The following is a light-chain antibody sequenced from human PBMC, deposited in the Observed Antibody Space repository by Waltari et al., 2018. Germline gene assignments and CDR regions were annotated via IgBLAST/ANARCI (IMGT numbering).Light chain of an antibody. Sequence: QSALTQPASVSGSPGQSITISCTGTSNDVGGYKYVSWYQQHPGKAPKVLIYEVNNRSSGVSSRFSCSTSATSASLTISGLQAEDEADYFCSSYTSSTSVIFGGGTKVTVL. CDR1: SNDVGGYKY. CDR3: SSYTSSTSVI. CDR2: EVN. J-gene: IGLJ2*01. V-gene: IGLV2-14*03.